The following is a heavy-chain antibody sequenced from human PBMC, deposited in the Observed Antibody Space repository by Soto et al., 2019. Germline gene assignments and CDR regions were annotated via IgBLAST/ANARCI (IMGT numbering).Heavy chain of an antibody. CDR1: GFTFSSYG. V-gene: IGHV3-30*18. CDR2: KSYDGSNK. CDR3: AKSVRGAAVSYFDY. D-gene: IGHD6-25*01. J-gene: IGHJ4*02. Sequence: QVQLVESGGGVVQPGRSLRLSCAASGFTFSSYGMHWVRQAPGKGLEWVAVKSYDGSNKYYADSVKGRFTISRDNSKNTLYLQMNSLRAEDTAVYYCAKSVRGAAVSYFDYWGQGTLVTVSS.